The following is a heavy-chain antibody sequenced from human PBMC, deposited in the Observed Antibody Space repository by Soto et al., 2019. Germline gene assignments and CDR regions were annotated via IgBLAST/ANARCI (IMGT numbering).Heavy chain of an antibody. Sequence: GRSLRLSCVASGFTFSSSWMHWVRQAPGKGLVWLSRIIGDGNGADYADFVKGRFTISRDNAKNTVYLQMDSLGADDTALYYCARVAVATRGIDYWGQGPPVTVFS. V-gene: IGHV3-74*01. J-gene: IGHJ4*02. D-gene: IGHD6-19*01. CDR1: GFTFSSSW. CDR3: ARVAVATRGIDY. CDR2: IIGDGNGA.